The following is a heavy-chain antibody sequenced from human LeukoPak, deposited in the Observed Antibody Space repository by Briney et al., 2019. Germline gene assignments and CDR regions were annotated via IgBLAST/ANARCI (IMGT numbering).Heavy chain of an antibody. CDR3: ARHASGSYNNFQH. V-gene: IGHV4-34*01. D-gene: IGHD1-26*01. J-gene: IGHJ1*01. CDR2: INHSGST. Sequence: KPSETLSLTCAVYGGSFSGYYWSWIRQPPGKGLEWIGEINHSGSTYYNPSLKSRVTISLDTSKTQFSLNLISVTAADTAVYYCARHASGSYNNFQHWGQGTLVTVSS. CDR1: GGSFSGYY.